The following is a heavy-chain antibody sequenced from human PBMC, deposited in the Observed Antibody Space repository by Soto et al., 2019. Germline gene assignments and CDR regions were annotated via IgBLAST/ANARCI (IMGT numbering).Heavy chain of an antibody. CDR3: AKEMTTVTSTPDAFDI. Sequence: EVQLVESGGGLVQPGRSLRLSCAASGFTFHDYAMHWVRQAPGKGLEWVSGISWNSGSIGYADSVKGRFTISRDNAKNSLYLQMNSLRAEDTALYYCAKEMTTVTSTPDAFDIWGQGTMVTVSS. CDR2: ISWNSGSI. J-gene: IGHJ3*02. V-gene: IGHV3-9*01. CDR1: GFTFHDYA. D-gene: IGHD4-17*01.